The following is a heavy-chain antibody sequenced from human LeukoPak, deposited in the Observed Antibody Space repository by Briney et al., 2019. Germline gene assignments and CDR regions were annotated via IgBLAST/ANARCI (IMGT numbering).Heavy chain of an antibody. V-gene: IGHV3-23*01. CDR3: AKQSAGSAAWYSLHYDF. Sequence: GGSLRLSCAASGFTLSSYAMTWVRQAPGRGLEWVSSVDGGGGGTYYADSVKGRFTISRDNSKDTLYLQMNGLRAEDTAVYFCAKQSAGSAAWYSLHYDFWGQETLVTVSS. CDR1: GFTLSSYA. J-gene: IGHJ4*02. CDR2: VDGGGGGT. D-gene: IGHD6-13*01.